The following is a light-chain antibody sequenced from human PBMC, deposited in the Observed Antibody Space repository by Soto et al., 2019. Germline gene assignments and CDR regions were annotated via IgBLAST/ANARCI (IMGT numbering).Light chain of an antibody. CDR3: QQRSNWPPVT. J-gene: IGKJ4*01. V-gene: IGKV3-11*01. CDR2: DAS. Sequence: EIVLTQSPATLSLSPGERATLSCRASHSVSRYLAWYQQKPGQAPTLLIYDASDRATGIPARFSGSGSGTDFTLPISSLEPEDFAVYYCQQRSNWPPVTFGGGTKVDIK. CDR1: HSVSRY.